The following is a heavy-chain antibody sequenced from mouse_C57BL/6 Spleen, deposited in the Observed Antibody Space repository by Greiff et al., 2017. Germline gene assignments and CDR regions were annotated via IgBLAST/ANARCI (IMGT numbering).Heavy chain of an antibody. CDR3: ARRPTVTHFDD. CDR1: GYAFSSYW. Sequence: QVQLQQSGAELVKPGASVKISCKASGYAFSSYWMNWVKQRPGKGLEWIGQIYPGDGDTNYNGKFKGKATLTADKSSSTAYMQLSSLTSEDSAVYFCARRPTVTHFDDWGQGTTLTVSS. V-gene: IGHV1-80*01. D-gene: IGHD1-1*01. CDR2: IYPGDGDT. J-gene: IGHJ2*01.